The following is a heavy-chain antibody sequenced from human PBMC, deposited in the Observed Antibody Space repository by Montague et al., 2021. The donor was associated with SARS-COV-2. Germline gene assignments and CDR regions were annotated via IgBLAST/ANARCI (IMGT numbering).Heavy chain of an antibody. Sequence: SETLSLTCTVSGGSISSSSYYWGWIRQPPGKGLEWIGSIYYSGSTYYNLSLKGRVTISVDTSKNQFSLKLSSVTAADTAVYYCASPTYYYDSSGSDAFDIWGQGTMVTVSS. CDR1: GGSISSSSYY. J-gene: IGHJ3*02. D-gene: IGHD3-22*01. CDR3: ASPTYYYDSSGSDAFDI. V-gene: IGHV4-39*01. CDR2: IYYSGST.